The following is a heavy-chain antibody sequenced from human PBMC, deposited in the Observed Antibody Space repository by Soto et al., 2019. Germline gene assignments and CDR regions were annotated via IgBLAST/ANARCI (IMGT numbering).Heavy chain of an antibody. Sequence: QVQLVESGGGVVQPGRSLRLSCAASGFTFSSYGMHWVRQAPGKGLEWVAVISYDGSNKYYADSVKGRFTISRDNSKNTLYLQMNSLRAADTAVYYCAKTAQYCSGGSCGFDYWGQGTLVTVSS. CDR3: AKTAQYCSGGSCGFDY. V-gene: IGHV3-30*18. D-gene: IGHD2-15*01. CDR1: GFTFSSYG. CDR2: ISYDGSNK. J-gene: IGHJ4*02.